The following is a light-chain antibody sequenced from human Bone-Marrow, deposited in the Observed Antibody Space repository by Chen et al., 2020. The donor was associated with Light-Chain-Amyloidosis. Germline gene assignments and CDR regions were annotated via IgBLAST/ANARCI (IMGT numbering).Light chain of an antibody. CDR2: FAS. J-gene: IGKJ1*01. V-gene: IGKV1-39*01. Sequence: DIQMTQSPSPLSASLGDRVTITCRASEDIRVYLNWYQQKPGKAPKLLIYFASNLEAWVPSRFSGSGSGTDFTLTISSLKPEDSATYYCQQSYSAWTFGQGTKVDIK. CDR3: QQSYSAWT. CDR1: EDIRVY.